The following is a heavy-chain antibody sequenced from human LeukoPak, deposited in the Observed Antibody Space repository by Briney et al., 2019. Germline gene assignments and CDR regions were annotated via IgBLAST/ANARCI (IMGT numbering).Heavy chain of an antibody. CDR1: GLTSRTTW. V-gene: IGHV3-74*01. D-gene: IGHD1-7*01. J-gene: IGHJ4*02. CDR3: ATARNFRFEY. CDR2: MNGEGTTI. Sequence: GGSLRLSCATSGLTSRTTWMHWVRQAPGKGLMWVSRMNGEGTTIDYADSVKGRFTVSRDYAKNTLFLQMNNLRTEDTALYFCATARNFRFEYWGQGSLVIVSA.